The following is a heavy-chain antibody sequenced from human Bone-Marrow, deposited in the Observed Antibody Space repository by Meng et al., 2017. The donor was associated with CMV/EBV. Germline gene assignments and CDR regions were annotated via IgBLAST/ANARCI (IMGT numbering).Heavy chain of an antibody. CDR2: INHSGST. J-gene: IGHJ4*02. CDR3: ASERSGDFWSGRGYFDY. D-gene: IGHD3-3*01. Sequence: SETLSLTCAVYGGSFSAYYWSWIRQPPGKGLEWIGEINHSGSTNYNPSLKSRVTISVDTSKNQFSLKLSSVTAADTAVYYCASERSGDFWSGRGYFDYWGQGTLVTVSS. V-gene: IGHV4-34*01. CDR1: GGSFSAYY.